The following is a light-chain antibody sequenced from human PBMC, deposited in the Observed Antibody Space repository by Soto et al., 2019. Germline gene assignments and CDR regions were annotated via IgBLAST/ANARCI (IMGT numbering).Light chain of an antibody. V-gene: IGKV1-5*01. CDR1: QSISSW. CDR2: DAS. J-gene: IGKJ4*01. CDR3: QQYNSYPLT. Sequence: DIQMNQSPSTLSASVGDRVTITCRASQSISSWLAWYQQKPGKAPKLLIYDASSLESGVPSRFRGSGSGPEFTLTILSLQTDDFATYYCQQYNSYPLTFDGGTKVEIK.